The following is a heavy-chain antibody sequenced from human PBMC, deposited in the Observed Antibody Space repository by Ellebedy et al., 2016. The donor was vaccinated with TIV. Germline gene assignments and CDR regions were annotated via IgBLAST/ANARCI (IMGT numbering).Heavy chain of an antibody. Sequence: SGPTLVKPTQTLTLTCTFSGFSLSTDGMCVSWIRQPPGKALEWLALLAWDDDKYYITSLKARLTIPKGTSKNQVVLTMTNMDPVDTATYYCARRCAYGDHGLYWGQGTRVTVSS. CDR2: LAWDDDK. J-gene: IGHJ4*02. D-gene: IGHD4-17*01. V-gene: IGHV2-70*01. CDR1: GFSLSTDGMC. CDR3: ARRCAYGDHGLY.